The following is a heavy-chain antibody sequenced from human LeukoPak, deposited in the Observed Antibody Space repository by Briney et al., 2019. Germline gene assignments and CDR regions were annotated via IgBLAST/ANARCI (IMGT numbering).Heavy chain of an antibody. J-gene: IGHJ3*02. D-gene: IGHD5-12*01. V-gene: IGHV1-8*01. CDR2: MNPNSGNT. Sequence: ASVKVSCKASGYTFTSYDINWVRQATGQGLEWMGWMNPNSGNTGYAQKFQGRVTMTRNTSISTAYMELSRLRSEDTAVYYCARWDSGYPDPTLNDAFDIWGQGTMVTVSS. CDR1: GYTFTSYD. CDR3: ARWDSGYPDPTLNDAFDI.